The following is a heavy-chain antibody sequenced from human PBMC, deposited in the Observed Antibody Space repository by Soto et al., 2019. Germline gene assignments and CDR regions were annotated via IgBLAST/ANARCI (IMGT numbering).Heavy chain of an antibody. V-gene: IGHV3-23*01. Sequence: GGSLRLSCAASGFTFSSYAMSWVRQAPGKGLEWVSAISGSGGSTYYADSVKGRFTISRDNSKNTLYLQMNSLRAEDTAVYYCVKIVVPAAMRYYYYYGMDVWGQGTKVTVSS. CDR1: GFTFSSYA. D-gene: IGHD2-2*01. CDR2: ISGSGGST. CDR3: VKIVVPAAMRYYYYYGMDV. J-gene: IGHJ6*02.